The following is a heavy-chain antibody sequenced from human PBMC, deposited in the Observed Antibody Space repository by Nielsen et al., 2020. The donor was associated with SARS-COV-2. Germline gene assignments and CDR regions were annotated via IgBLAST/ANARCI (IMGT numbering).Heavy chain of an antibody. CDR1: GYSFSNFW. Sequence: GESLKISCKGSGYSFSNFWISWVRQMPGKGLEWVGRIDPEGSFTNYGPSFQGHVTISADKSINTAYLQWNSLKASDSAMYYCARCDWVPRQYYYMDVWGKGTTVTVSS. J-gene: IGHJ6*04. CDR3: ARCDWVPRQYYYMDV. CDR2: IDPEGSFT. D-gene: IGHD2-21*02. V-gene: IGHV5-10-1*01.